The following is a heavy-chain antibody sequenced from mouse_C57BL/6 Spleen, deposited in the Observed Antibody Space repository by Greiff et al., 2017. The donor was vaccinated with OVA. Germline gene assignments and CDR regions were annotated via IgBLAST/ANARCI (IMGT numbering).Heavy chain of an antibody. J-gene: IGHJ1*03. CDR1: GFTFSDYG. CDR2: ISSGSSTI. V-gene: IGHV5-17*01. CDR3: ARGNHWYFDV. D-gene: IGHD2-1*01. Sequence: EVMLVESGGGLVKPGGSLKLSCAASGFTFSDYGMHWVRQAPEKGLEWVAYISSGSSTIYYADTVKGRFTISRDNAKNTLFLQMTSLRSEDTAMYYCARGNHWYFDVWGTGTTVTVSS.